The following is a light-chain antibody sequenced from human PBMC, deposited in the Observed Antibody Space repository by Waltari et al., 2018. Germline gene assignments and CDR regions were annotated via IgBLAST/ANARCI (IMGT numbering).Light chain of an antibody. J-gene: IGKJ4*01. CDR1: QGISSW. CDR3: QQSNSFPLT. CDR2: AAS. V-gene: IGKV1-12*01. Sequence: DIQMTQSPSSVSASVGDRVTTTCRASQGISSWIAWYQHKPGKAPKLLIYAASSLQTGVPSRFRGSGSGRDFTLTISSLQPEDFATYYCQQSNSFPLTFGGGTRVEIE.